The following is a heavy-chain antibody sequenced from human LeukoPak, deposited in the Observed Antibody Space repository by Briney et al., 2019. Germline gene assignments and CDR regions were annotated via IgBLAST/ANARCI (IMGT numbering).Heavy chain of an antibody. CDR1: GFTFSSSA. V-gene: IGHV3-23*01. J-gene: IGHJ4*02. Sequence: PGGSLRLSCAASGFTFSSSAMTWVRQAPGKGLEWVSLISGSGGNTYYADSVKGRFTISRDNSKNTLYLQMNSLRGEDTAVYYCAKADSARGVTLKTTIDYWGQGTLVTVSS. CDR3: AKADSARGVTLKTTIDY. D-gene: IGHD1-14*01. CDR2: ISGSGGNT.